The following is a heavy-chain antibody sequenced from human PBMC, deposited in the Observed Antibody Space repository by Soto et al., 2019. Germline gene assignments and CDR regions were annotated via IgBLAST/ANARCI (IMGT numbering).Heavy chain of an antibody. Sequence: LRLSCAASGFTFSSYGMHWVRQAPGKGLEWVAVISYDGSNKYYADSVKGRFTISRDNSKNTLYLQMNSLRAEDTAVYYCAKAMAGHYDFWSGYPLSHGMDVWGQGTTVTVSS. V-gene: IGHV3-30*18. CDR3: AKAMAGHYDFWSGYPLSHGMDV. D-gene: IGHD3-3*01. CDR1: GFTFSSYG. J-gene: IGHJ6*02. CDR2: ISYDGSNK.